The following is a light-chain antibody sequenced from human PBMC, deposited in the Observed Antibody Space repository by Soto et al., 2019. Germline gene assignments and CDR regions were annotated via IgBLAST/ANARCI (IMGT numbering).Light chain of an antibody. CDR2: AAS. CDR3: QQYYITPRT. CDR1: QSISSY. Sequence: DIQMTQSPSSLSAYIGDRVTITCRASQSISSYLAWYQQKPGKAPKLLIYAASSWETGVPARFSGSGSGTDFTLTISSLQAEDFATYYCQQYYITPRTFGQGTKVDIK. V-gene: IGKV1-39*01. J-gene: IGKJ1*01.